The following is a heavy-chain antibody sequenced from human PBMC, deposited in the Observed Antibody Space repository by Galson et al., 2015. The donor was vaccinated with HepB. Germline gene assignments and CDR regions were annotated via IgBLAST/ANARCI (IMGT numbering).Heavy chain of an antibody. CDR2: FDPEDGET. CDR1: GYTLTELS. J-gene: IGHJ3*02. CDR3: ATEGAVAATIAFDI. D-gene: IGHD2-15*01. V-gene: IGHV1-24*01. Sequence: SVKVSCKVSGYTLTELSMHWVRQAPGKGLEWMGGFDPEDGETIYAQKFQGRVTMTEDTSTDTAYMELSSLRSEDTAVCYCATEGAVAATIAFDIWGQGTMVTVSS.